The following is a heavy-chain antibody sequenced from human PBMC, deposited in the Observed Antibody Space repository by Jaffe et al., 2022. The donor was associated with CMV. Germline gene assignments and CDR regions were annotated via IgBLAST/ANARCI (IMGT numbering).Heavy chain of an antibody. J-gene: IGHJ6*03. Sequence: QVQLVESGGGVVQPGRSLRLSCAASGFTFSSYGMHWVRQAPGKGLEWVAVIWYDGSNKYYADSVKGRFTISRDNSKNTLYLQMNSLRAEDTAVYYCARGGEGGDYHYMDVWGKGTTVTVSS. CDR1: GFTFSSYG. D-gene: IGHD3-16*01. V-gene: IGHV3-33*08. CDR2: IWYDGSNK. CDR3: ARGGEGGDYHYMDV.